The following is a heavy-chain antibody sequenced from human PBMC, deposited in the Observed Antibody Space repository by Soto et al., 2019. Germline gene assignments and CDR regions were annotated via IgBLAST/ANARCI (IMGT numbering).Heavy chain of an antibody. Sequence: EVQLLESGGGLVQPGGSLRLSCAASGFTFSSYAMSWVRQAPGKGLEWVSAISGSGGSTYYADSVKGRFTISRDNSKNPLYLQMNSLRAEDTSVYYCAKDNYYGSVSYYNYLDYWGQGTLGNVS. V-gene: IGHV3-23*01. J-gene: IGHJ4*02. D-gene: IGHD3-10*01. CDR1: GFTFSSYA. CDR2: ISGSGGST. CDR3: AKDNYYGSVSYYNYLDY.